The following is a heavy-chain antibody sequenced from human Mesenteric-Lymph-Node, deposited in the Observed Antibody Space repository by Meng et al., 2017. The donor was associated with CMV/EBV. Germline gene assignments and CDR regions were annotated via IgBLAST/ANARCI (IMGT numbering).Heavy chain of an antibody. CDR1: GFTLDDYG. CDR3: ARAQVAGLSYNHYGMDV. Sequence: GESLKISCAASGFTLDDYGMSWVRQAPGKGLEWVSGINWNGGSTGYADSVKGRFTISRDNSKNTLYLQMSSLRPEDTAVYYCARAQVAGLSYNHYGMDVWGQGTTVTVSS. CDR2: INWNGGST. V-gene: IGHV3-20*04. D-gene: IGHD6-19*01. J-gene: IGHJ6*02.